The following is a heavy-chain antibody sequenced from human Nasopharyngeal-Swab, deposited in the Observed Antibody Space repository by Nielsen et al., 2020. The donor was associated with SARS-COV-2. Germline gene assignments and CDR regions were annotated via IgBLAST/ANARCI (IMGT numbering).Heavy chain of an antibody. CDR1: GFTFSGSA. CDR3: TTDQTYYYDSSGYRLIDY. D-gene: IGHD3-22*01. J-gene: IGHJ4*02. Sequence: GESLKISCAASGFTFSGSAMHWVRQASGKGLEWVGRIRSKANSYATAYAASVKGRFTISRDDSKNTAYLQMNSLKTEDTAVYYCTTDQTYYYDSSGYRLIDYWGQGTLVTVSS. V-gene: IGHV3-73*01. CDR2: IRSKANSYAT.